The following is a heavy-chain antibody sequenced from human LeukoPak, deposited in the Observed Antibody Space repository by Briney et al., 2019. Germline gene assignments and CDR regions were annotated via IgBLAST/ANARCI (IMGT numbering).Heavy chain of an antibody. CDR3: ARWSGWIDAFDI. J-gene: IGHJ3*02. Sequence: SETLSLTCAVYGGSFSDYYWSWIRQPPGKGLEWIGEINHSGSTNYNPSLKSRVTISVDTSKNQFSLKLSSVTAADTAVYYCARWSGWIDAFDIWGQGTMVTVSS. CDR1: GGSFSDYY. D-gene: IGHD6-19*01. V-gene: IGHV4-34*01. CDR2: INHSGST.